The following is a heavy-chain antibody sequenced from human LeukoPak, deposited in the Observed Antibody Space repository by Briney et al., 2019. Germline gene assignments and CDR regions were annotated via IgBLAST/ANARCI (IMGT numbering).Heavy chain of an antibody. D-gene: IGHD1-20*01. V-gene: IGHV4-4*07. Sequence: SETLSLTCTVSGGSTSSYYWSWIRQPAGKGLEWIGRIYSSGSTNYNPSLKSRVTISVDTSKNQFSLKLSSVTAADTAVYYCARHVLTGNADVWGKGTTVTVSS. CDR3: ARHVLTGNADV. CDR2: IYSSGST. J-gene: IGHJ6*04. CDR1: GGSTSSYY.